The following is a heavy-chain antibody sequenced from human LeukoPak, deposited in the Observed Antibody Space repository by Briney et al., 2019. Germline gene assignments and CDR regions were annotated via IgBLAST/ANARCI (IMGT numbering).Heavy chain of an antibody. CDR3: ARQLVARYYYYYYMDV. J-gene: IGHJ6*03. CDR2: ISAYNGNT. CDR1: GYTFTSYG. D-gene: IGHD6-6*01. V-gene: IGHV1-18*01. Sequence: ASVKVSCKASGYTFTSYGMSWVRQAPGQGLEWMGWISAYNGNTNYAQKLQGRVTMTTDTSTSTAYMELRSLRSDDTAVYYCARQLVARYYYYYYMDVWGKGTTVTVSS.